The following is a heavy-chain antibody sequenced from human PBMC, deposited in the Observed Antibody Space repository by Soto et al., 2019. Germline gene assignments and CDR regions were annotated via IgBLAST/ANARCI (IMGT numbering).Heavy chain of an antibody. V-gene: IGHV4-59*01. CDR1: GASITSSY. Sequence: QMQLQESGPGLVKPSETLSLTCTVSGASITSSYWSWIRQSPGKGLEWIAYVYHTGATNYNPSLKSRVTISLDTSKSQFSLNLTSLTTADTAVYFCARGGNRYSNVASGVGGFDYWGKGSLVTVSS. J-gene: IGHJ4*02. CDR2: VYHTGAT. CDR3: ARGGNRYSNVASGVGGFDY. D-gene: IGHD5-12*01.